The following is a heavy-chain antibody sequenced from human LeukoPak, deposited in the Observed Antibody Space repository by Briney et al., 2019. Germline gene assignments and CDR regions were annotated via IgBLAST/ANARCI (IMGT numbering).Heavy chain of an antibody. V-gene: IGHV4-59*10. CDR3: ARGYNWASPTRNFYYMDV. Sequence: KPSETLSLTCAVYGGSFSGYYWSWIRQPAGKGLEWIGRIYSSGSTNYNPSLKSRVTMSVDTSQNQFSLKVSSVTAADTAVYYCARGYNWASPTRNFYYMDVWGKGTTVTVSS. J-gene: IGHJ6*03. CDR1: GGSFSGYY. CDR2: IYSSGST. D-gene: IGHD1-20*01.